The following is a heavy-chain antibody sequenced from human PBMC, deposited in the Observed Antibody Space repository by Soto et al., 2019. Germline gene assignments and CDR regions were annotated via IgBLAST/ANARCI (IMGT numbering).Heavy chain of an antibody. V-gene: IGHV4-61*08. CDR1: GGSVSTGVHY. CDR3: SRGYYTSWYWFDR. CDR2: IYYSGST. Sequence: QVQLQESGPGLVKPSETLSLTCTVSVSGGSVSTGVHYWSWIRQPPGKGLEWIGYIYYSGSTNYNPSLKSRVTISVDTSKNQFSLKLTSVTAADTAVYYCSRGYYTSWYWFDRWGRGTLVTVSS. D-gene: IGHD6-13*01. J-gene: IGHJ2*01.